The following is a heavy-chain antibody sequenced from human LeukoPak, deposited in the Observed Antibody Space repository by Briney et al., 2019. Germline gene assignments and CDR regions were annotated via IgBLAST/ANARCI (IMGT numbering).Heavy chain of an antibody. V-gene: IGHV3-7*04. J-gene: IGHJ4*02. Sequence: GGCLRLSCAFFGFTFNSSWMSWVRQAPGKGLKWVATMNQDGSDIYYVGAVKGRFTISRDNAKNSLFLQMNSLIDDDTALYYCARGGGRLDNWGQGTLVTVSS. D-gene: IGHD6-25*01. CDR3: ARGGGRLDN. CDR1: GFTFNSSW. CDR2: MNQDGSDI.